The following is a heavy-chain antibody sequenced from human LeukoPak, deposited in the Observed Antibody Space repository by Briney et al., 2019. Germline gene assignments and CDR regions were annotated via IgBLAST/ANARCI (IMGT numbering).Heavy chain of an antibody. V-gene: IGHV4-4*07. Sequence: PSETLSLTCTVSGGSISGSDWGGIRQPAGKGLDWIGRIYTSGSTNYNPSLKSRVTMSVDTSKNQFSLKLSSVTAADTAVYYCARAQSGTTGTNWFDPWGQGTLVTVSS. CDR3: ARAQSGTTGTNWFDP. D-gene: IGHD1-1*01. CDR2: IYTSGST. CDR1: GGSISGSD. J-gene: IGHJ5*02.